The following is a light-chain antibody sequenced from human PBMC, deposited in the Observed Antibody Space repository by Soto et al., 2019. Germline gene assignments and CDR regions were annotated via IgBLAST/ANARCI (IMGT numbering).Light chain of an antibody. V-gene: IGKV3-15*01. J-gene: IGKJ3*01. CDR3: QQHKQWPLLS. CDR2: AAS. CDR1: QSIGHN. Sequence: EIVMTQSPATLSVSPGERASFSCGASQSIGHNLAWYQQKPGLPPRLLLYAASTRANGVPARFSGGASETAFTLNISSLQAEDFAVNYCQQHKQWPLLSFGPGTRVDIK.